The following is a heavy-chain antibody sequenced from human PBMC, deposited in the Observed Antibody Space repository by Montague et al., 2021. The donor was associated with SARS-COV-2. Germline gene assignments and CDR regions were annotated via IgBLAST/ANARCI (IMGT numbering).Heavy chain of an antibody. CDR1: GFTFNNYW. J-gene: IGHJ4*02. D-gene: IGHD6-19*01. CDR3: AREAYNSVDFDF. V-gene: IGHV3-74*01. Sequence: SLRLSCAASGFTFNNYWMHWVRQVPRKGLLWVSRINRDGSSTTYADSVKGRFTISRDNAKNTLYLQVNSLRDDDTAVYYCAREAYNSVDFDFWGQGTLVTVSS. CDR2: INRDGSST.